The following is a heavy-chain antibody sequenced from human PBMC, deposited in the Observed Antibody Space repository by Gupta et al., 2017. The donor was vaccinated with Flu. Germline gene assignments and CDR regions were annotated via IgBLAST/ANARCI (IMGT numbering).Heavy chain of an antibody. CDR2: IRSKAYGGTT. CDR3: TRDLYSPAY. D-gene: IGHD2-21*01. V-gene: IGHV3-49*03. Sequence: GCRKAPGKGLEWVGFIRSKAYGGTTEYAASVKGRFTLSRDDSNSIAYLQMNSLKTEDTAVYYCTRDLYSPAYWGQGTLVTVSS. J-gene: IGHJ4*02.